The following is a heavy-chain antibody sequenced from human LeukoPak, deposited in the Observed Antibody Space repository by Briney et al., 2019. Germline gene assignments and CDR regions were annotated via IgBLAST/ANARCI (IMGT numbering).Heavy chain of an antibody. D-gene: IGHD1-14*01. J-gene: IGHJ3*02. CDR1: GYTFTSYA. Sequence: ASVKVSCKASGYTFTSYAISWVRQAPGPGLGWMGWISAYNGNINYAQKLQGRVTMTTDTSTSTAYMELRSLRSDDTAVYYCASGSRSGAFDIWGQGTMVTVSS. CDR3: ASGSRSGAFDI. CDR2: ISAYNGNI. V-gene: IGHV1-18*01.